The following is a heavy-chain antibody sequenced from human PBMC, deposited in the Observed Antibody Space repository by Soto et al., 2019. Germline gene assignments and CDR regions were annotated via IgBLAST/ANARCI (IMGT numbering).Heavy chain of an antibody. V-gene: IGHV4-59*11. CDR2: IFYSGST. D-gene: IGHD6-19*01. CDR1: GGSISGHY. Sequence: SETLSLTCTVSGGSISGHYWTWIRQPPGKGLVWIGYIFYSGSTNYNPSLKSRVTISVDTSKNQFSLKLSSVTAADTAVYYCARVGSSGWSPDYWGPGTLVTVSS. CDR3: ARVGSSGWSPDY. J-gene: IGHJ4*02.